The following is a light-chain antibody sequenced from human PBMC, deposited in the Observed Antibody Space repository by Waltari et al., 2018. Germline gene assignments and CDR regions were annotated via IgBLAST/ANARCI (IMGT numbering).Light chain of an antibody. J-gene: IGKJ2*01. CDR2: WAT. V-gene: IGKV4-1*01. Sequence: DIVMTQSPDSLAVSLGERGTINCRPSPNLLYNSDNKNYLAWFLRKPGQTPNLLIYWATPRESGVPDRFSGSGSGTEFTLTISSLQAADVAVYYCQQCYSTPYTFGQGTKLEIK. CDR3: QQCYSTPYT. CDR1: PNLLYNSDNKNY.